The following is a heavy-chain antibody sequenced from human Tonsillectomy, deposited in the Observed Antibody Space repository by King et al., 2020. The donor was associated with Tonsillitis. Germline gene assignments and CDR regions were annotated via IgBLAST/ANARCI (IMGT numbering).Heavy chain of an antibody. CDR2: IRYDGSNK. Sequence: VQLVESGGGVVQPGGSLRLSCAASGFTFSSYGMHWVRQAPGKGLEWVAFIRYDGSNKYYADSVKGRFTISRDNSKNTLYLQMNSLRAEDTAVYYCAKVGVCFRLTKISPNYFDYGGQGPLATVS. D-gene: IGHD3-16*01. V-gene: IGHV3-30*02. CDR3: AKVGVCFRLTKISPNYFDY. CDR1: GFTFSSYG. J-gene: IGHJ4*02.